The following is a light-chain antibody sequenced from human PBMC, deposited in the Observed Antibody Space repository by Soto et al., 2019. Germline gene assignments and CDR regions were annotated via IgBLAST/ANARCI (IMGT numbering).Light chain of an antibody. Sequence: QSALTQPASVSGSPGQSITISCTGTSSDIGVYDFVSWYQQHPGRAPKLMIYDVSNRPSGVSDRFSGSTSGNTASLTISGLQAEDEADYYCSSYTTSTTRVFGGGTKLTVL. CDR3: SSYTTSTTRV. J-gene: IGLJ3*02. CDR2: DVS. CDR1: SSDIGVYDF. V-gene: IGLV2-14*03.